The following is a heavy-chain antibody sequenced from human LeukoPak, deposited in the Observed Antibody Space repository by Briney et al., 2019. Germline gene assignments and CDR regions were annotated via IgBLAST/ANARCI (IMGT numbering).Heavy chain of an antibody. Sequence: GGSLRLSCAASGFTFSSYEMNWVRQAPGKGLEWVSSISRNSDYIHYADSVKGRFTVSRDNAKNSLYLQMNSLRAEDTAVYYCARPMEGYSGSGRWYFDYWGQGTQVTVSS. CDR3: ARPMEGYSGSGRWYFDY. V-gene: IGHV3-21*01. CDR2: ISRNSDYI. J-gene: IGHJ4*02. CDR1: GFTFSSYE. D-gene: IGHD3-10*01.